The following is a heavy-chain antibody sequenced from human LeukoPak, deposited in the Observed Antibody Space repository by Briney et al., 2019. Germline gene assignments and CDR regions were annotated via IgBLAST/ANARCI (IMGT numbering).Heavy chain of an antibody. Sequence: PGGSLRLSCAASGFSFSSHGMSWVRQAPGKGLEWVSGIIGGAGGTYYADSVKGRFTISRDNSKNTLYLQMNSLRAEDTAVYYCAKWREFTMIVVVPSGAFDIWGQGTMVTVSS. V-gene: IGHV3-23*01. CDR1: GFSFSSHG. CDR3: AKWREFTMIVVVPSGAFDI. J-gene: IGHJ3*02. D-gene: IGHD3-22*01. CDR2: IIGGAGGT.